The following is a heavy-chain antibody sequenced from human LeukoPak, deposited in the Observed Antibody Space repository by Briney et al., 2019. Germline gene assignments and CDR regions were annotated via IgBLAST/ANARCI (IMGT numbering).Heavy chain of an antibody. CDR2: INSDGSST. V-gene: IGHV3-74*01. Sequence: PGGSLRLSCAASGFTFTTYWMHWVRKAPGKGLVWVSRINSDGSSTTYADSVKGRFTISRDNAKNTLCLQMNTLRAEDTAVNYCARVQGGWPSNWGQGTLVTVSS. D-gene: IGHD2-15*01. CDR1: GFTFTTYW. J-gene: IGHJ4*02. CDR3: ARVQGGWPSN.